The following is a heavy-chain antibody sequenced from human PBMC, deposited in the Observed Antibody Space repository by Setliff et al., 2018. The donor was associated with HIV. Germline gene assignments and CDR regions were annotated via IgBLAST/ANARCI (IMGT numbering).Heavy chain of an antibody. CDR1: GGSFSDYY. D-gene: IGHD1-1*01. J-gene: IGHJ4*02. Sequence: SETLSLTCAVYGGSFSDYYWSWIRQPPGKGLEWIGEINHSGSTNYNPSLKSRVTMSLDTSKNQFSLNLNSVTAADTAVYYCSNWNTTVDADSWGQGTLVTV. CDR2: INHSGST. CDR3: SNWNTTVDADS. V-gene: IGHV4-34*01.